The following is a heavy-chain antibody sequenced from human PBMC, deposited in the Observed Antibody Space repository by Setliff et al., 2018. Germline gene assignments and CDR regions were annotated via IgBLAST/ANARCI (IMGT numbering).Heavy chain of an antibody. V-gene: IGHV1-69*13. Sequence: GASVKVSCKASGGNFSSYVISWVREAPGQGLEWMGGIIPMFGTNYAQKFKGIVTITADESTSTAYMELSCLTSADTAVYYCASHFLTVMKYYYYMDVWGQGTTVTVSS. D-gene: IGHD5-18*01. CDR1: GGNFSSYV. CDR2: IIPMFGT. CDR3: ASHFLTVMKYYYYMDV. J-gene: IGHJ6*03.